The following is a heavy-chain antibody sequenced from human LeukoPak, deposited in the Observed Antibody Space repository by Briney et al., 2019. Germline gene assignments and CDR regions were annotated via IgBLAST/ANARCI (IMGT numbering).Heavy chain of an antibody. Sequence: TSETLSLTCTVSGGSIGNYYWSWIRQPPGKGLERIGYINYSGSTNYNPTLNSRATISVDTSKNQFSLKLSSVTAADTAVYYCARQKCSGAGCYLDAFDVWGQGTMVTISS. V-gene: IGHV4-59*01. J-gene: IGHJ3*01. CDR2: INYSGST. CDR1: GGSIGNYY. D-gene: IGHD2-15*01. CDR3: ARQKCSGAGCYLDAFDV.